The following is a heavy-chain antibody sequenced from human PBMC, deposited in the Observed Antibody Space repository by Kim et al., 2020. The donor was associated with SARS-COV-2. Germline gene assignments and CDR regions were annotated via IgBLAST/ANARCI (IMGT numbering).Heavy chain of an antibody. CDR3: ARDFVRFGELLEAEYYYYYYGMDG. CDR1: GYTFTSYY. D-gene: IGHD3-10*01. V-gene: IGHV1-46*01. J-gene: IGHJ6*02. CDR2: INPSGGST. Sequence: ASVKVSCKASGYTFTSYYMHWVRQAPGQGLEWMGIINPSGGSTSYAQKFQGRVTMTRDTSTSTVYMELSSLRSEDTAVYYCARDFVRFGELLEAEYYYYYYGMDGWGQGTTVTVSS.